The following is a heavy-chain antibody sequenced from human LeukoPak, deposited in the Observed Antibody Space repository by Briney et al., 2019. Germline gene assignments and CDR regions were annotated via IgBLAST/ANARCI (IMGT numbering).Heavy chain of an antibody. Sequence: GGSLRLSCAASGFTFSSYAMSWGRQAPGKGLEWVSSISSSSSYIYYADSVKGRFTISRDNAKNSLYLQMNSLRAEDTAVYYCAREVDDSRIVGATDYWGQGTLVTVSS. CDR2: ISSSSSYI. CDR1: GFTFSSYA. J-gene: IGHJ4*02. D-gene: IGHD1-26*01. V-gene: IGHV3-21*01. CDR3: AREVDDSRIVGATDY.